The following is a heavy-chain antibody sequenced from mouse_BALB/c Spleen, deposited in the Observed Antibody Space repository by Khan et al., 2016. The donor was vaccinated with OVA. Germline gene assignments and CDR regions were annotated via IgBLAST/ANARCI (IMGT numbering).Heavy chain of an antibody. CDR2: IWGDGST. Sequence: QVQLQQSGPGLVAPSQSLSITCSVSGFSLTDFGVNWVRQPPGKGLEWLGMIWGDGSTDYNSALKSRLSINKDNSKSQVFLKMNSLQTDDTARYCCASELRLGGFAYWGQGTLVTVSA. CDR3: ASELRLGGFAY. CDR1: GFSLTDFG. D-gene: IGHD1-2*01. J-gene: IGHJ3*01. V-gene: IGHV2-6-7*01.